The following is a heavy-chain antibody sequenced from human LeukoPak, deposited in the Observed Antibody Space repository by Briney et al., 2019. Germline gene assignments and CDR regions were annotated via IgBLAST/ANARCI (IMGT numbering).Heavy chain of an antibody. J-gene: IGHJ4*02. CDR2: IYSGGTI. Sequence: GGSLRLSCAASGFTVSTNDMSWVRQAPGKGLEWVSVIYSGGTIYYADSVKGRFTISRDSSKNTLYLQMNSLRVEDTAVYYCARHRQISTRDFEYWGQGTLVTVSS. CDR3: ARHRQISTRDFEY. D-gene: IGHD1-14*01. V-gene: IGHV3-53*01. CDR1: GFTVSTND.